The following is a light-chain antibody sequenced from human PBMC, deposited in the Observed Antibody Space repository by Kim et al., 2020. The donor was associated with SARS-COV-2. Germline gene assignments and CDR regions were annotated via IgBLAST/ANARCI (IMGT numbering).Light chain of an antibody. CDR3: HQRYTWPLT. CDR2: DAS. V-gene: IGKV3-11*01. CDR1: QSISSY. Sequence: SLSPGKRATLSCRASQSISSYLVWYQQKPGQAPRLLIYDASNRATGIPARFSGSGSGTDFTLTISSLEPEDFAVYYCHQRYTWPLTFGGGTKLEI. J-gene: IGKJ4*01.